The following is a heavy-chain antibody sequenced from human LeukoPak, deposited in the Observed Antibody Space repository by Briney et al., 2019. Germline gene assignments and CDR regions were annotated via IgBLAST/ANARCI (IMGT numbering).Heavy chain of an antibody. CDR3: ARATPVRFLGDYGMDV. D-gene: IGHD3-3*01. J-gene: IGHJ6*02. V-gene: IGHV3-53*01. CDR2: IYSGGST. Sequence: GGSLRLSCAASGFTVSSNYMSWVRQAPGKGLEWVSVIYSGGSTYYADSVKGRFTISGDNSKNTLYLQMNSLRAEDTAVYYCARATPVRFLGDYGMDVWGQGTTVTVSS. CDR1: GFTVSSNY.